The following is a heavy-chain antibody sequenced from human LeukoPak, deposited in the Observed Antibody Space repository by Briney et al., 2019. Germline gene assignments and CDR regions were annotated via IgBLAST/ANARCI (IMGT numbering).Heavy chain of an antibody. CDR3: ARGYNWNGADAFDI. V-gene: IGHV3-74*01. CDR2: INSDGSST. D-gene: IGHD1-20*01. CDR1: GFTFSSAW. J-gene: IGHJ3*02. Sequence: GGSLRLSCAASGFTFSSAWMHWVRRTPGKGLVWVSRINSDGSSTNYADSVKGRFTISRDNAKNMVNLQMNSLRAEDTAVYYCARGYNWNGADAFDIWGQGTMVTVSS.